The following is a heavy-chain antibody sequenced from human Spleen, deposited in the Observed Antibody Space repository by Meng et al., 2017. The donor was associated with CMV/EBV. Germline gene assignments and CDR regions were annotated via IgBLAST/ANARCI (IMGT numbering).Heavy chain of an antibody. CDR2: IGGSGGPT. D-gene: IGHD2-2*01. J-gene: IGHJ4*02. CDR1: GFTFTNYA. CDR3: VKDWPNDRVGVPAARTFDY. Sequence: GESLKISCAASGFTFTNYAMSWVRQAPGKGLEWISGIGGSGGPTYYADSVKGRFTISRDNSKNTLYLQMSSLRAEDTAVYYCVKDWPNDRVGVPAARTFDYWGQGTLVTVSS. V-gene: IGHV3-23*01.